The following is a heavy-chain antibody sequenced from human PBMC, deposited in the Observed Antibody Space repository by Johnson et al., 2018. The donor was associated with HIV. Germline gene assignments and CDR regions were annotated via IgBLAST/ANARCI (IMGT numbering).Heavy chain of an antibody. CDR3: ATSMGATALAFDI. J-gene: IGHJ3*02. Sequence: VQLVESGGGLVKPGGSLRLSCAASGFTFDDYVMHWVRQAPGKGLEWVSGISWNSGSIGYADSVKGRFTISRDNAKNSLYLQMNSLRAEDTAVYYCATSMGATALAFDIWGQGTMVTVSS. D-gene: IGHD1-26*01. CDR1: GFTFDDYV. CDR2: ISWNSGSI. V-gene: IGHV3-9*01.